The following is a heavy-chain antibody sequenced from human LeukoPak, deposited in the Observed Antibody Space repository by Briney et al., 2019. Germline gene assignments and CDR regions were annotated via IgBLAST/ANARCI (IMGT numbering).Heavy chain of an antibody. D-gene: IGHD2-8*02. CDR2: IVPSGDEI. Sequence: GGSLKLSCEASGFTFTTFAMIWVRQPPGKGLEWFSSIVPSGDEIHYADSVRGRFTISRDNSKSTLSLQMNSLRVEDTAIYYCATYRQVLLPFESWGQGTLVTVSS. V-gene: IGHV3-23*01. J-gene: IGHJ4*02. CDR1: GFTFTTFA. CDR3: ATYRQVLLPFES.